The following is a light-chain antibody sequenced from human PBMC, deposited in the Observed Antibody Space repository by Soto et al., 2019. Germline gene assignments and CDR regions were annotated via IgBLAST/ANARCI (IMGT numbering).Light chain of an antibody. CDR3: SSYAGSNNPWV. V-gene: IGLV2-8*01. CDR2: EVT. CDR1: SSDVGAYNY. Sequence: QSALTQPPSASGSPGQSVTISCTGTSSDVGAYNYVCWYQQHPGKAPKLIISEVTKRPSGVPDRFSGSMSGNTASLTVTGLQAEDEADYYCSSYAGSNNPWVFGGGTKLTVL. J-gene: IGLJ3*02.